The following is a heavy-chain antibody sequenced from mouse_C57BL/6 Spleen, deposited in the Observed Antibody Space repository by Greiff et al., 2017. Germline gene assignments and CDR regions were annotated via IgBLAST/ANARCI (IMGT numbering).Heavy chain of an antibody. J-gene: IGHJ1*03. D-gene: IGHD5-1*01. Sequence: QVQLQQPGAELVRPGSSVKLSCKASGYTFTSYWMHWVQQRPIQGLEWIGNIDPSDSETHYNQKFTDKATLTVDKSSCTAYMQLSRLTYEDSTVYYGASSGVGSTQRGYMDVWGTGTTVTVSS. V-gene: IGHV1-52*01. CDR1: GYTFTSYW. CDR3: ASSGVGSTQRGYMDV. CDR2: IDPSDSET.